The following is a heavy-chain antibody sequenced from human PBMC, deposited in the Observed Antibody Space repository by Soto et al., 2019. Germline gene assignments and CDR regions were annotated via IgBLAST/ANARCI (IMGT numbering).Heavy chain of an antibody. D-gene: IGHD2-15*01. CDR3: ASSGSGGKLGLDY. CDR1: GGSISSGGYY. J-gene: IGHJ4*02. Sequence: QVQLQESGPGLVKPSQTLSLTCTVSGGSISSGGYYWSWIRQHPGKGLEWIGYIYYSGSTYYNPSLKSRVTIAVDRSKSQFSLKLSSVTAADTDVYDCASSGSGGKLGLDYWGQGTLVTVSS. CDR2: IYYSGST. V-gene: IGHV4-31*03.